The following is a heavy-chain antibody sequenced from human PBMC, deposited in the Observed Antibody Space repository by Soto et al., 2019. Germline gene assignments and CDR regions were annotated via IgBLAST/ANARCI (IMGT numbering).Heavy chain of an antibody. D-gene: IGHD3-3*01. Sequence: SLRLSCAASGFTFSSYSMNWVRQDPGKGLEWVSYISSSSSTIYYADSVKGRFTISRDNAKNSLYLQMNSLRAEDTAVYYCARDDYDFWSGWSDAFDIWGQGTMVTVSS. CDR2: ISSSSSTI. CDR3: ARDDYDFWSGWSDAFDI. CDR1: GFTFSSYS. J-gene: IGHJ3*02. V-gene: IGHV3-48*01.